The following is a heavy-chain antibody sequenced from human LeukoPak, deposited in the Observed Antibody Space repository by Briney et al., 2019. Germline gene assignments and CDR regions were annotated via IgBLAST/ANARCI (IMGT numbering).Heavy chain of an antibody. CDR2: ISSSSSYI. CDR1: GFTFSSYS. V-gene: IGHV3-21*01. CDR3: ARDRVVGATDYYYGMDV. J-gene: IGHJ6*02. Sequence: PGGSLRLSCAASGFTFSSYSMNWVRQAPGKGLEWVSSISSSSSYIYYADSVKGRFTISRDNAKNSLYLQMNSLRAEDTAVYYCARDRVVGATDYYYGMDVWGQGTMVTVSS. D-gene: IGHD1-26*01.